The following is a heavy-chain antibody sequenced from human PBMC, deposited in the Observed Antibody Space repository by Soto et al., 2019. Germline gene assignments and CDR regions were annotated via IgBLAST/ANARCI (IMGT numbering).Heavy chain of an antibody. D-gene: IGHD2-15*01. CDR3: ARDRGGYCSGGSCSEAWFDP. Sequence: QVQLVQSGAEEKRPGASVKISCKASGYTFSSYPIHWVRQAPGHRLEWMGWINSGNGYTKYSQKFQARVSITRDTSASTAYMQLSSLRSEDTAVYYCARDRGGYCSGGSCSEAWFDPWGQGTLVTVS. CDR1: GYTFSSYP. V-gene: IGHV1-3*05. CDR2: INSGNGYT. J-gene: IGHJ5*02.